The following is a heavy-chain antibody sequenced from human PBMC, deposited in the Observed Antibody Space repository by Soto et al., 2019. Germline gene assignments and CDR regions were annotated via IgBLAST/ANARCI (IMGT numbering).Heavy chain of an antibody. V-gene: IGHV3-48*01. CDR1: GFTFSSYS. Sequence: GGSLRLSCAASGFTFSSYSMNWVRQAPGKGLEWVSYISSSSSTIYYADSVKGRFTISRDNTKNSLYLQMNSLRAEDTAVYYCARGPAQEYYDFWSGYYTGMPDYWGQGTLVTVSS. J-gene: IGHJ4*02. D-gene: IGHD3-3*01. CDR3: ARGPAQEYYDFWSGYYTGMPDY. CDR2: ISSSSSTI.